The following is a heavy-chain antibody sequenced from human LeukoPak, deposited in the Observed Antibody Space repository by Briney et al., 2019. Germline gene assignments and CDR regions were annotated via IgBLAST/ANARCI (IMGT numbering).Heavy chain of an antibody. J-gene: IGHJ4*02. V-gene: IGHV3-23*01. CDR2: ISGSGGST. CDR3: AKDFWNSGYYDSSGRWYFDY. D-gene: IGHD3-22*01. Sequence: PGGSLRLSCAASGFTFSSYAMSWVRQAPGKGLEWVSAISGSGGSTYYADSVKGRFTISRDNSKNTLYLQMNSLRAEDTAVYYCAKDFWNSGYYDSSGRWYFDYWGQGTLVTVSS. CDR1: GFTFSSYA.